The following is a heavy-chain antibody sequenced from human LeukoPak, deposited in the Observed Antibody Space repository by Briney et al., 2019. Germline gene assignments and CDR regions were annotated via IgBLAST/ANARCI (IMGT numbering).Heavy chain of an antibody. V-gene: IGHV3-74*01. J-gene: IGHJ4*02. CDR1: GFTFSSYW. CDR2: INSDGSST. CDR3: ARALTVADYYFDY. D-gene: IGHD6-19*01. Sequence: GGSLRLSCAASGFTFSSYWMHWVRQAPGKGLVWDSRINSDGSSTSYADSVKGRFTISRDNAKNTLYLQMNSLRAEDTAVYYCARALTVADYYFDYWGQGTLVTVSS.